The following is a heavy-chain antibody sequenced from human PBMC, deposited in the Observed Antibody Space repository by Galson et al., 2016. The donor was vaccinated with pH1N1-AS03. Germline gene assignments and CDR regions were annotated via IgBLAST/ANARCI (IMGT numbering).Heavy chain of an antibody. CDR3: ARGRGSHGMDV. CDR2: INADNGNT. CDR1: GYTFISYV. Sequence: SVKVSCKASGYTFISYVMHWVRQAPGQRLEWMGWINADNGNTTYSQSFQGRVTITRDTSASKAYMELSSLSSEDTAVYYCARGRGSHGMDVWGQGTTVTVSS. V-gene: IGHV1-3*01. D-gene: IGHD1-26*01. J-gene: IGHJ6*02.